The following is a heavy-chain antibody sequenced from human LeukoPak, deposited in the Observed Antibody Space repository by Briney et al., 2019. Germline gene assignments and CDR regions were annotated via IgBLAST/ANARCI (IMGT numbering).Heavy chain of an antibody. D-gene: IGHD3-10*01. CDR2: ISGSGGVT. V-gene: IGHV3-23*01. CDR1: GFTSTSYA. CDR3: AKCYYVSGNYCDASDI. Sequence: GGSLRLSCAASGFTSTSYAVSWVRQAPGEGLEWVSSISGSGGVTYYADSVKGRFTISRDSSMNTLYLQMNSLRAEDTAVYYCAKCYYVSGNYCDASDIWGQGTMVTVSS. J-gene: IGHJ3*02.